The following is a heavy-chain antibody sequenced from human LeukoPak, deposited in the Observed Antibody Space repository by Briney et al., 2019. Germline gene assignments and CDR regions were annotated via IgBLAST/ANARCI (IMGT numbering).Heavy chain of an antibody. CDR3: ARSLWPEDY. CDR1: GFTFSSYW. CDR2: IKQDGSEK. V-gene: IGHV3-7*01. J-gene: IGHJ4*02. D-gene: IGHD5-18*01. Sequence: GGSLRLSCAASGFTFSSYWMSWVRQAPGKGLEWVANIKQDGSEKNYVDSVKGRFTISRDNAKTSPYLQMNSLRAEDTAVYYCARSLWPEDYWGQGILVTVSS.